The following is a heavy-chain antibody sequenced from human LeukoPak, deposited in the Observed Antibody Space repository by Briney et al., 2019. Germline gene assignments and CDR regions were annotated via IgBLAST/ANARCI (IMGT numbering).Heavy chain of an antibody. V-gene: IGHV3-9*01. J-gene: IGHJ3*01. CDR2: ISWNSGSI. CDR1: GFTFDDYA. CDR3: AKESVDYMDV. Sequence: GRSLRLSCAASGFTFDDYAMHWVRQAPGKGLEWVSGISWNSGSIGYADSVKGRFTISRDNAKNSLYLQMNSLRAEDTALYYCAKESVDYMDVWGQGTMVTVSS. D-gene: IGHD4-11*01.